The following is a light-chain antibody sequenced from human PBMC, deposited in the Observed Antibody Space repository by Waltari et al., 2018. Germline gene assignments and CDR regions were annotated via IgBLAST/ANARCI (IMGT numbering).Light chain of an antibody. CDR2: GAS. Sequence: VLTQSPGTLSLSPGERVTLPCRASQSVSHNYLAWYQQKPGQAPRPLIYGASSRATGIPDRVSGSGSGTDFTLTISRLEPEEFAVYYGQQYGSSPQTFGQGTKVEIK. CDR3: QQYGSSPQT. CDR1: QSVSHNY. J-gene: IGKJ1*01. V-gene: IGKV3-20*01.